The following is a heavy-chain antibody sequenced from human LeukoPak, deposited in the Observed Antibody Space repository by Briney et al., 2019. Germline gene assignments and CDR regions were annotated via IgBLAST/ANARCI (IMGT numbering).Heavy chain of an antibody. CDR3: ARARRIIDY. CDR2: IYTSGST. Sequence: PSQTLSLTCTVSGGSLSSGSYYWSWIRQPAGKGLEWIGRIYTSGSTNYNPSLKSRATISVDTSKNQFSLKLSSVTAADTAVYYCARARRIIDYWGQGTLVTVSS. CDR1: GGSLSSGSYY. D-gene: IGHD2-15*01. J-gene: IGHJ4*02. V-gene: IGHV4-61*02.